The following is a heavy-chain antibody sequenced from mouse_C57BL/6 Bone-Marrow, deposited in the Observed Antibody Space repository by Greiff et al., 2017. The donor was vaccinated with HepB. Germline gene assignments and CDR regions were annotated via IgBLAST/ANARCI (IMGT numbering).Heavy chain of an antibody. CDR1: GFTFSSYG. J-gene: IGHJ3*01. Sequence: EVQRVESGGDLVKPGGSLKLSCAASGFTFSSYGMSWVRQTPDKRLEWVATISSGGSYTYYPDSVKGRFTISRDNAKNTLYLQMSSLKSEDTAMYYCARLWLRREAWFAYWGQGTLVTVSA. D-gene: IGHD2-2*01. V-gene: IGHV5-6*01. CDR2: ISSGGSYT. CDR3: ARLWLRREAWFAY.